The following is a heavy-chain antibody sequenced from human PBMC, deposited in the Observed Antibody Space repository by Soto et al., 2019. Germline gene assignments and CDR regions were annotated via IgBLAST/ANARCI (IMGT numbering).Heavy chain of an antibody. CDR3: ARGATLVIRDYYGMDV. Sequence: SETLSLTCTVSGGSISSGDYYWSWIRQPPGKGLEWIGYIYYSGSTYYNPSLKSRVTISVDTSKNQFSLKLSSVTAADTAVYYCARGATLVIRDYYGMDVWGQGTTVTVSS. CDR2: IYYSGST. J-gene: IGHJ6*02. V-gene: IGHV4-30-4*01. CDR1: GGSISSGDYY. D-gene: IGHD3-9*01.